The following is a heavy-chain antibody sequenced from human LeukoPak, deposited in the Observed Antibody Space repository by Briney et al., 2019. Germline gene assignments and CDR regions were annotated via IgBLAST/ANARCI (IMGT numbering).Heavy chain of an antibody. CDR1: GYTFTSYY. D-gene: IGHD3-10*01. CDR2: INPSGGST. J-gene: IGHJ6*02. Sequence: ASVKVSCKASGYTFTSYYMHWVRQAPGQGLEWMGIINPSGGSTSYAQKFQGRVAMTRDTSTSTVYMELSSLRSEDTAMYYCARVGASDYGMDVWGQGTTVSVSS. CDR3: ARVGASDYGMDV. V-gene: IGHV1-46*01.